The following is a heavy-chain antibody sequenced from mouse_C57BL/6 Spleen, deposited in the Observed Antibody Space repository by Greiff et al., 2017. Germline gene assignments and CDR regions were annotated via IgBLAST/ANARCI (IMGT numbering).Heavy chain of an antibody. CDR1: GYTFTSYW. Sequence: QVQLQQSGAELAKPGASVKLSCKASGYTFTSYWMHWVKQRPGQGLEWIGYINPSSGYTKYNQKFKDKATLTADKSSSTAYMQLSSLTYEDSAVYYCAREYYGSSYVDYAMDYWGQGTSVTVSS. J-gene: IGHJ4*01. V-gene: IGHV1-7*01. D-gene: IGHD1-1*01. CDR3: AREYYGSSYVDYAMDY. CDR2: INPSSGYT.